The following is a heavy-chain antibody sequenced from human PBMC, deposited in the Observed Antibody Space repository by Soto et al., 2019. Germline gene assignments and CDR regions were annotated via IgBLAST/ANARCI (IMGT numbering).Heavy chain of an antibody. CDR2: INQDVRQK. CDR1: GFTFSSYW. V-gene: IGHV3-7*03. J-gene: IGHJ4*02. Sequence: GGSLRLSCAASGFTFSSYWMSWVRQAPGKGLEWVAYINQDVRQKDYVDSVKGRFTISRDNAQNSLYLQMNSLRAEDTAVYYCATYHPFDYWGQGTLVTVSS. D-gene: IGHD2-2*01. CDR3: ATYHPFDY.